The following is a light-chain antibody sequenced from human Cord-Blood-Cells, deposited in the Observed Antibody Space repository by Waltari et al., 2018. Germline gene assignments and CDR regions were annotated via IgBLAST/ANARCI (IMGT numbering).Light chain of an antibody. CDR3: QAWDSSTVV. CDR2: QDS. Sequence: QPPSVSVSPGQTANITCSGDKLGDKYACWYQQKPGQSPVLVIYQDSKRPSGIPERFSGSNSGNTATLTISGTQAMDEADYYCQAWDSSTVVFGGGTKLTVL. V-gene: IGLV3-1*01. CDR1: KLGDKY. J-gene: IGLJ2*01.